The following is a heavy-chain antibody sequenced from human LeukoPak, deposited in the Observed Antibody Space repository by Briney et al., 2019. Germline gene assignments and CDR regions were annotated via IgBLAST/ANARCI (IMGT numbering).Heavy chain of an antibody. J-gene: IGHJ6*03. CDR1: GYTFTGYY. D-gene: IGHD3-10*01. Sequence: ASVKVSCKASGYTFTGYYIHWVRQAPGQGLEWMGWINPNSGATNYGQNFEGRVTMTWDTSISTTYMELSRLRSDDTAVYYCARVADDGSGTSGPYYYYYYMDVWGKGTTVTISS. V-gene: IGHV1-2*02. CDR2: INPNSGAT. CDR3: ARVADDGSGTSGPYYYYYYMDV.